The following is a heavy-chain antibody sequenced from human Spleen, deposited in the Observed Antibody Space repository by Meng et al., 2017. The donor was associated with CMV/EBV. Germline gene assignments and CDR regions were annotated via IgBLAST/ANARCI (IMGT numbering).Heavy chain of an antibody. D-gene: IGHD3-22*01. CDR1: GGTFSSYT. CDR2: IIPILGIA. J-gene: IGHJ4*02. V-gene: IGHV1-69*02. Sequence: SVKVSCKASGGTFSSYTISWVRQAPGQGLEWMGRIIPILGIANYAQKFQDRVTMTADKSTGTAYMELRSLRSEDTAVYYCARKGEDRGGYYMAFDSWGQGTLVTVSS. CDR3: ARKGEDRGGYYMAFDS.